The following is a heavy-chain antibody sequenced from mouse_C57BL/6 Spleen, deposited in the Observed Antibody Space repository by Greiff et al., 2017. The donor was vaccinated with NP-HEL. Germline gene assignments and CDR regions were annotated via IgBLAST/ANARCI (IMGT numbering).Heavy chain of an antibody. CDR3: TRPYYGSSYGGY. J-gene: IGHJ2*01. D-gene: IGHD1-1*01. Sequence: QVQLQQSGAELVRPGASVTLSCKASGYTFTDYEMHWVQQTPVNGLEWIGAIDPETGGTAYNQKFKGKAILTADKSSSTAYMELRSLTSEDSAVYYCTRPYYGSSYGGYWGQGTTLTVSS. V-gene: IGHV1-15*01. CDR2: IDPETGGT. CDR1: GYTFTDYE.